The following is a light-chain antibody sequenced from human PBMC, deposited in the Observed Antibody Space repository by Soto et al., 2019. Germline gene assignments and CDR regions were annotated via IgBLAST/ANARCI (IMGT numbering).Light chain of an antibody. V-gene: IGLV2-23*01. J-gene: IGLJ1*01. Sequence: QSALTQPASVSGSPGQSIPISCTGTSSDVGSYNLVSWYQLHPGKAPKPMIYEGSKRPSGVSNRFSGSKSGNTASLTISGLQAEDEADYYCCSYAGRITYVFGTGTKVTVL. CDR3: CSYAGRITYV. CDR1: SSDVGSYNL. CDR2: EGS.